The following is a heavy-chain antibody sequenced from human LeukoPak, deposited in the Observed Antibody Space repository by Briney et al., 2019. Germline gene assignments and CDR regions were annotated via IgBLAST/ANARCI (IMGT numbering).Heavy chain of an antibody. CDR2: IYHSGST. Sequence: SETVSLTCAVSGGSISSSNWWSWVRQPPGKGLEWIGEIYHSGSTNYNPSLKSRVTISVDKSKNQFSLKLSSVTAADTAVYYCARDGRYYDSSGYIRGFDYWGQGTLVTVSS. V-gene: IGHV4-4*02. CDR3: ARDGRYYDSSGYIRGFDY. J-gene: IGHJ4*02. D-gene: IGHD3-22*01. CDR1: GGSISSSNW.